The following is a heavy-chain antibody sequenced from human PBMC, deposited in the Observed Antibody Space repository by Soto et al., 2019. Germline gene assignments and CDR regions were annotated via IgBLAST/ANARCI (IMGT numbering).Heavy chain of an antibody. Sequence: SETLSLTCTVSGSSISSYYWSWIRQPPGKGLEWIGYIYYSGSTNYNPSLKSRVTISVDTSKNQLSLKLSSVTAADTAVYYCARRYGYYFEYWGQRTLVTVS. CDR1: GSSISSYY. CDR3: ARRYGYYFEY. V-gene: IGHV4-59*08. J-gene: IGHJ4*02. D-gene: IGHD4-17*01. CDR2: IYYSGST.